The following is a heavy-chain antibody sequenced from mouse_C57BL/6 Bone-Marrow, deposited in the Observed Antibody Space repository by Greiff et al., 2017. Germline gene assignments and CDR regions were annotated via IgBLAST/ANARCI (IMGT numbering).Heavy chain of an antibody. CDR1: GFSLTSYG. CDR3: ASPITTVVALYYYAMDY. V-gene: IGHV2-2*01. J-gene: IGHJ4*01. D-gene: IGHD1-1*01. CDR2: IWSGGST. Sequence: VQLVESGPGLVQPSQSLSITCTVSGFSLTSYGVHWVRQSPGKGLEWLGVIWSGGSTDYNAAFISRLSISKDNSKSQVFFKMNSLQADDTAIYYCASPITTVVALYYYAMDYWGQGTSVTVSS.